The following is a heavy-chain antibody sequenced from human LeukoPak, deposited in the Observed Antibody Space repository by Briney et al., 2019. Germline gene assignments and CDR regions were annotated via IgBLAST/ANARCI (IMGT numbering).Heavy chain of an antibody. CDR2: INHSGST. CDR3: ARLRITMIAVVITGPYYFDY. D-gene: IGHD3-22*01. V-gene: IGHV4-34*01. Sequence: SETLSLTCAVYGGSFSGYYWSWIRQPPGKGLEWIGEINHSGSTNYNPSLKSRVTISVDTSKNQFSLKLSSVTAADTAVYYCARLRITMIAVVITGPYYFDYWGQGTLVTVSS. J-gene: IGHJ4*02. CDR1: GGSFSGYY.